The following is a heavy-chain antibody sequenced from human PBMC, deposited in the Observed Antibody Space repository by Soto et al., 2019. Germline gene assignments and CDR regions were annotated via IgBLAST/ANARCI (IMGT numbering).Heavy chain of an antibody. V-gene: IGHV4-39*01. J-gene: IGHJ5*02. CDR3: ARGYYGSGSYYNVWFDP. D-gene: IGHD3-10*01. CDR1: GGSISSSSYY. Sequence: SETLSLTCTVSGGSISSSSYYWGWIRQPPGKGLEWIGSIYYSGSTYYNPSLKSRVTISVDTSKNQFSLKLSSVTAADTAVYYCARGYYGSGSYYNVWFDPWGQGTLVTVSS. CDR2: IYYSGST.